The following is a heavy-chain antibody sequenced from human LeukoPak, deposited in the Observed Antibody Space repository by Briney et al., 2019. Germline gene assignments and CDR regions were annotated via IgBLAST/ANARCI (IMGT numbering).Heavy chain of an antibody. Sequence: QTGGSLRLSCAASGFTFSSYWMSWVRQAPGKGLEWVANIKQDGSEKYYVDSVKGRFTISRDNAKNSLYLQMNSLRPEGTAVYYCARDRIYSSSWPIKYYYYMDVWGKGTTVTVSS. CDR1: GFTFSSYW. V-gene: IGHV3-7*01. D-gene: IGHD6-13*01. CDR2: IKQDGSEK. CDR3: ARDRIYSSSWPIKYYYYMDV. J-gene: IGHJ6*03.